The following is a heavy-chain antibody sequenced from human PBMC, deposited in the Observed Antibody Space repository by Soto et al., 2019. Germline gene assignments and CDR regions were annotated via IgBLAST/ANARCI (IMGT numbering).Heavy chain of an antibody. J-gene: IGHJ5*02. CDR2: IYYSGST. CDR1: GGSISSYY. Sequence: QVQLQESGPGLVKPSETLSLTCTVSGGSISSYYWSWIRQPPGKGLEWIGYIYYSGSTNYNPSLKSRVTISVDTSKNQFSLKLSSVIDADTAVYYCARRRVWFDPWGQGTLVTVSS. CDR3: ARRRVWFDP. V-gene: IGHV4-59*01.